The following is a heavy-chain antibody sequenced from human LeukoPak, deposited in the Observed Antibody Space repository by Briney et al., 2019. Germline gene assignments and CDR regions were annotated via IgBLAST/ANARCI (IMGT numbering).Heavy chain of an antibody. Sequence: SETLSLTCTVSGGSISNYYWNWIRQPPGKGLAWIGYIYYTGSTKYNPSLKSRVTISVDTSKNQFSLKLSSVTAADTAVYYCARDRFYYGSGGHYYYYGMDVWGQGTTVTVSS. CDR3: ARDRFYYGSGGHYYYYGMDV. J-gene: IGHJ6*02. CDR1: GGSISNYY. CDR2: IYYTGST. V-gene: IGHV4-59*01. D-gene: IGHD3-10*01.